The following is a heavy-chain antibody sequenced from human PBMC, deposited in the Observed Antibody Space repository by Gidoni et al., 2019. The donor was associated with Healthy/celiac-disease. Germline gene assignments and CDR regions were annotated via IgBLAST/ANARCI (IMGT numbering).Heavy chain of an antibody. D-gene: IGHD5-18*01. CDR2: ISYDGSNK. CDR3: ARDLDTAMATGFDY. CDR1: VLTFSSYA. Sequence: QVQLVESGGGVVQPGRSLRLSCAASVLTFSSYAMHWVRQAPGKGLEWVAVISYDGSNKYYADSVKGRFTISRDNSKNTLYLQMNSLRAEDTAVYYCARDLDTAMATGFDYWGQGTLVTVSS. V-gene: IGHV3-30-3*01. J-gene: IGHJ4*02.